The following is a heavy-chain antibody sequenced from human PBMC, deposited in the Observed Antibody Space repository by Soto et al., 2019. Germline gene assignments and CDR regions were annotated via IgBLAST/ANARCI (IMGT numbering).Heavy chain of an antibody. D-gene: IGHD3-3*01. J-gene: IGHJ4*02. Sequence: HPGGSLRLSCAASGFAFNIYAIHWVRQAPGKGLEWVAVISHDGTNRYYTDSVRGRFTISRDNSKNTVYLEMDSLRADDTAVYYCARSSGVPTPDFDYWGQGTLVTGLL. V-gene: IGHV3-30-3*01. CDR3: ARSSGVPTPDFDY. CDR2: ISHDGTNR. CDR1: GFAFNIYA.